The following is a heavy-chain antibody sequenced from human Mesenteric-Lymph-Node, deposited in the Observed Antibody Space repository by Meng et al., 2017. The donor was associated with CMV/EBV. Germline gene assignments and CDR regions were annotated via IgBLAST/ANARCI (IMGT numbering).Heavy chain of an antibody. D-gene: IGHD2-2*01. CDR3: ARDYCSSASCYLWFFDV. CDR1: VNYSSYS. J-gene: IGHJ2*01. CDR2: IIPISGTV. V-gene: IGHV1-69*05. Sequence: VNYSSYSFHWVRQAPGQGLEWVGGIIPISGTVNYAQNFRGRVTFTTEESTSTASMELTNLRSEDTAVYYCARDYCSSASCYLWFFDVWGRGTLVTVSS.